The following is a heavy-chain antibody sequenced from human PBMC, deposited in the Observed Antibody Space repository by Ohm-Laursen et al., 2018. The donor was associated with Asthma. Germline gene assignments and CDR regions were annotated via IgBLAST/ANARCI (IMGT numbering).Heavy chain of an antibody. Sequence: SLRLSCAASGFTFSSYGMHWVRQAPGKGLEWVAVISYDGSNKYYADSVKGRFTISRDNSKNTLYLQMNSLRAEDTAVYYCAKDGTHIVVVIAIPGFDYWGQGTLVTVSS. CDR3: AKDGTHIVVVIAIPGFDY. J-gene: IGHJ4*02. D-gene: IGHD2-21*01. V-gene: IGHV3-30*18. CDR2: ISYDGSNK. CDR1: GFTFSSYG.